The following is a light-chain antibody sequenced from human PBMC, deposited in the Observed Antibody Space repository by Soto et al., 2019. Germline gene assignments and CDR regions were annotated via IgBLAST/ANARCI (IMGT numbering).Light chain of an antibody. J-gene: IGLJ3*02. V-gene: IGLV2-14*01. CDR3: SSFTITNTRWV. Sequence: QSVLTQPASVSGSPGQSITISCSGTSSDVGGYNYVSWYQQHPGKAPKLLIYEVNNRPSGVSNRFSGSKSGNTASLTISGLQAEDEADYYCSSFTITNTRWVFGGGTKLTVL. CDR1: SSDVGGYNY. CDR2: EVN.